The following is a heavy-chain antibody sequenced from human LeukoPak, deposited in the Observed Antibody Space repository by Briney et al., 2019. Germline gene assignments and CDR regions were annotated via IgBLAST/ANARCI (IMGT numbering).Heavy chain of an antibody. Sequence: ASVKVSCKASGYTFIGYDMHWVRQAPGQGLEWMGWINPNSGGTNYAQKFQGRVTMTRDTSISTAYMELSRLRSDDTAVYYCAREKVRGVIGDWGQGTLVTVSS. J-gene: IGHJ1*01. CDR1: GYTFIGYD. CDR2: INPNSGGT. CDR3: AREKVRGVIGD. V-gene: IGHV1-2*02. D-gene: IGHD3-10*01.